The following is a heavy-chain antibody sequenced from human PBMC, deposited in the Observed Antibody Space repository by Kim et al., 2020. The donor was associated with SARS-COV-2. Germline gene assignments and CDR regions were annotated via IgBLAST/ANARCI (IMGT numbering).Heavy chain of an antibody. CDR2: INAGNGNT. Sequence: ASVKVSCKASGYTFTSYAMHWVRQAPGQRLEWMGWINAGNGNTKYSQKFQGRVTITRDTSASTAYMELSSLRSADTAVYYCARDSYYDIFRYYYYYMDVWGKGTTVTVSS. J-gene: IGHJ6*03. CDR1: GYTFTSYA. CDR3: ARDSYYDIFRYYYYYMDV. D-gene: IGHD3-9*01. V-gene: IGHV1-3*01.